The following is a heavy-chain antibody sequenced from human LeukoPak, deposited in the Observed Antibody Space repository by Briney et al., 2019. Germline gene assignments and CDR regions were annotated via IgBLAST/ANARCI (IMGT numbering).Heavy chain of an antibody. J-gene: IGHJ4*02. CDR1: GGAISRYY. CDR3: ARHFEGSYTFDY. Sequence: SETLSLTRTVSGGAISRYYWSGIPDPPEKGRGWSVDIYYSGSTNHNPPLKSRDTISVDTCKNQISLKLRSVTAAATAVYYCARHFEGSYTFDYWGQGTLVTVSS. V-gene: IGHV4-59*08. D-gene: IGHD3-10*01. CDR2: IYYSGST.